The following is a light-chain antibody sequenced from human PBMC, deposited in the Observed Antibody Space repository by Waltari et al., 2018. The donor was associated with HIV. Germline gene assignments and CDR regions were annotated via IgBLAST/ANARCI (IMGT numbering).Light chain of an antibody. CDR1: QSISSW. Sequence: DIQMTQSPSTLSASVGDSVIITCWASQSISSWLAWYQQKPGKAPKLLIYKASTLKSGVASRFSGSGSVTEFTLTISSLQPDDFATYYCQQYNSYSRAFGQGTKVEI. V-gene: IGKV1-5*03. J-gene: IGKJ1*01. CDR3: QQYNSYSRA. CDR2: KAS.